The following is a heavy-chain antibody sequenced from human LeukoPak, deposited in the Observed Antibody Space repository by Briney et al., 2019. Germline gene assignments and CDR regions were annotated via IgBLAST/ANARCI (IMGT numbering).Heavy chain of an antibody. Sequence: GGSLRLSCAASGFTFSSYSMNWVRQAPGKGLEWVSVIYSGGSTYYADSVKGRFTISRDNSKNTLYLQMNSLRAGDTAVYYCARRAGGKLGTDYWGQGTLVTVSS. CDR2: IYSGGST. CDR1: GFTFSSYS. V-gene: IGHV3-66*02. CDR3: ARRAGGKLGTDY. J-gene: IGHJ4*02. D-gene: IGHD7-27*01.